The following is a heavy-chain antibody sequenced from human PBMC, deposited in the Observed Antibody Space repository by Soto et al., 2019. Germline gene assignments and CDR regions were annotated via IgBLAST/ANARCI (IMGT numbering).Heavy chain of an antibody. CDR2: ISYDGSNK. Sequence: GGSLRLSCAASGFTFSSYGMHWVRQAPGKGLEWVAVISYDGSNKYYADSVKGRFTISRDNSKNTLYLQMNSLRAEDTAVYYCARRGLLWFGELLGWFDPWGQGTLVTVSS. CDR3: ARRGLLWFGELLGWFDP. V-gene: IGHV3-30*03. J-gene: IGHJ5*02. D-gene: IGHD3-10*01. CDR1: GFTFSSYG.